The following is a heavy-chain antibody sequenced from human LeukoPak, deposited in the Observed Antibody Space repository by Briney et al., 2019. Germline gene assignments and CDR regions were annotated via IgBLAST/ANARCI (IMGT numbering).Heavy chain of an antibody. D-gene: IGHD1-26*01. Sequence: SETLSLTCTVSGVSTINYYWSWIRQPPAKGLEWIGYIFYSGNTIYNPSLRSRVTISADASKNHFSLRLRSVTAADTAVYYCARLAAISGSDYPDDWGQGTLVTVSS. CDR1: GVSTINYY. CDR3: ARLAAISGSDYPDD. V-gene: IGHV4-59*08. CDR2: IFYSGNT. J-gene: IGHJ4*02.